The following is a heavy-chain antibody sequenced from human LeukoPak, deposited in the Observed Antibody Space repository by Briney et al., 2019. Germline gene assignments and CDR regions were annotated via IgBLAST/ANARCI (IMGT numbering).Heavy chain of an antibody. Sequence: PGGSLRLSCAASGFTFSDYYMSWIRQAPGKGLEWVSYISSSGSTIYYADSVKGRFTISRDNAKNSLYLQMNSLRAEDTAVYYCARETHYNYVWGSYGDWGQGTLVTVSS. CDR1: GFTFSDYY. CDR2: ISSSGSTI. J-gene: IGHJ4*02. V-gene: IGHV3-11*04. D-gene: IGHD3-16*01. CDR3: ARETHYNYVWGSYGD.